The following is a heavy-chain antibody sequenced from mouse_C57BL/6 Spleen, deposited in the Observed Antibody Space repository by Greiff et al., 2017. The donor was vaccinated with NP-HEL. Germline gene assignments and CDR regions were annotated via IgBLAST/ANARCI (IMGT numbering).Heavy chain of an antibody. D-gene: IGHD1-1*01. J-gene: IGHJ2*01. Sequence: QVQLQQPGAELVMPGASVKLSCKASGYTFTSYWMHWVKQRPGQGLEWIGEIDPSDSYTNYNQKFKGKSTLTVDKSSSTAYMQLSSLTSEDSAVYYCARGRTTVGGGYYFDYWGQGTTLTVSS. CDR1: GYTFTSYW. V-gene: IGHV1-69*01. CDR2: IDPSDSYT. CDR3: ARGRTTVGGGYYFDY.